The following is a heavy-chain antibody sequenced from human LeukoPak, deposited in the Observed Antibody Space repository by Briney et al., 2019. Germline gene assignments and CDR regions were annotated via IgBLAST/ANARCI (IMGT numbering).Heavy chain of an antibody. CDR2: INPKSGAS. Sequence: ASVKVSCKASGYKFSDYYIHWVRQAPGQGLEWMGWINPKSGASSSSQSFQGRVTLTRDTSLNTLYMEMSRPQSDDTAVYFCAKGTVTTSFVLSGWFDPWGPGALVTVSS. CDR3: AKGTVTTSFVLSGWFDP. V-gene: IGHV1-2*02. CDR1: GYKFSDYY. J-gene: IGHJ5*02. D-gene: IGHD4-17*01.